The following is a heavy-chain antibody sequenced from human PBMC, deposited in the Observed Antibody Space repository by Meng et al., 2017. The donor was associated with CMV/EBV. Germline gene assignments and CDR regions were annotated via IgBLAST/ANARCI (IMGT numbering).Heavy chain of an antibody. Sequence: GGSLRLSCAASGFTFSSYSMNWVRQAPGKGLEWVSSISSSSSYIYYADSVKGRFTISRDNVKNSLYLQMNSLRAEDTAVYYCARGGIAARLCDYWGQGTLVTVSS. J-gene: IGHJ4*02. CDR2: ISSSSSYI. D-gene: IGHD6-6*01. V-gene: IGHV3-21*01. CDR1: GFTFSSYS. CDR3: ARGGIAARLCDY.